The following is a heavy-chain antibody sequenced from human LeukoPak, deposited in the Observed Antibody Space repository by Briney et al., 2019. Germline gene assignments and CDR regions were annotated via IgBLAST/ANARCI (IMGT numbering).Heavy chain of an antibody. CDR1: GFTLSSYA. D-gene: IGHD3-10*01. J-gene: IGHJ6*03. V-gene: IGHV3-23*01. CDR3: AKVMKGSERLTMVRGVIIKTAGLYYMDV. CDR2: ISASGGST. Sequence: PGESLKISCAASGFTLSSYAMSWVRQAPGKGLEWVSSISASGGSTNYADSVKGRFTISRDNSKNTVHLQMNSLRAEDTAVYYCAKVMKGSERLTMVRGVIIKTAGLYYMDVWGKGTTVTVSS.